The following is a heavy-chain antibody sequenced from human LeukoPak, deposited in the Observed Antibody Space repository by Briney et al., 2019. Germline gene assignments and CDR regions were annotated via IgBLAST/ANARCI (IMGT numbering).Heavy chain of an antibody. CDR3: ARAAVSDTAMVTHDAFDI. J-gene: IGHJ3*02. CDR1: GGSISSYY. CDR2: IYYSGSA. Sequence: SETLSLTCTVSGGSISSYYWSWIRQPPGKGLEWIGYIYYSGSANYNPSLKSRVTISVDTSKNQFSLKLSSVTAADTAVYYCARAAVSDTAMVTHDAFDIWGQGTMVTVSS. D-gene: IGHD5-18*01. V-gene: IGHV4-59*08.